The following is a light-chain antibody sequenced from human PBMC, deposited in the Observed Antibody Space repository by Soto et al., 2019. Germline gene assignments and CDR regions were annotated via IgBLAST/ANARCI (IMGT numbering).Light chain of an antibody. CDR3: QQYNSYSWT. V-gene: IGKV1D-16*01. J-gene: IGKJ1*01. Sequence: DIQMTQSPSSVSASVGDRVTITFRASQGISSWLAWYQQKPGKAPKLLIYAASSLQTGVPSRFSGSGSGTEFTLTISSLQPDDFATYFCQQYNSYSWTFGQGTKVDIK. CDR2: AAS. CDR1: QGISSW.